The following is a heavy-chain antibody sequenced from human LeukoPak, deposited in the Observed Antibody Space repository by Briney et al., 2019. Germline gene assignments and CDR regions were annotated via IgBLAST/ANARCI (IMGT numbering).Heavy chain of an antibody. D-gene: IGHD6-19*01. V-gene: IGHV5-51*01. CDR3: ATSREVAGSHAFDI. CDR2: LYPGDSAS. Sequence: GESLKISCKGSGYSFTNYWIGWVRQMPGKGLEWMGMLYPGDSASRFSPSFQGRVTMSVDRSINTAYLQWSSLRASDTALYYCATSREVAGSHAFDIWGQGTVVTVSS. J-gene: IGHJ3*02. CDR1: GYSFTNYW.